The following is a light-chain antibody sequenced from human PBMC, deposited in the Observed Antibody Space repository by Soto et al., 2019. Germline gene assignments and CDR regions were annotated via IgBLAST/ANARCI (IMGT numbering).Light chain of an antibody. Sequence: DIQMTQSPSSLSASVGDRVTITCQASQDIDNYLNWYQQKPGKAPKLLINDASNLETGVPSRFSGSGYGTDFTFTISSLQPEDIATYYCQQYDNLPTFGQGTKLEIK. CDR1: QDIDNY. J-gene: IGKJ2*01. V-gene: IGKV1-33*01. CDR3: QQYDNLPT. CDR2: DAS.